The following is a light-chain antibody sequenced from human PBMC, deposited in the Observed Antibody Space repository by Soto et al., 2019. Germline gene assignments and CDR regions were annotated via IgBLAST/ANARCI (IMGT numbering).Light chain of an antibody. J-gene: IGLJ1*01. V-gene: IGLV2-23*02. CDR2: EVS. CDR1: SSEVGSYNL. Sequence: QSVLTQPASVSGSPGQSITISCPGNSSEVGSYNLVSWYQQHPGKAPKVMIYEVSKRPSGVSNRFSGSKFGNTASLTISGLQADDEADYYCCSYAGSSTYVFGTGTKVTVL. CDR3: CSYAGSSTYV.